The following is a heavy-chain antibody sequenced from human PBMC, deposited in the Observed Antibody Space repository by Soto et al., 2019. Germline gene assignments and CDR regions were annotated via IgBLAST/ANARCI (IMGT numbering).Heavy chain of an antibody. CDR3: ARGRYYYDSSGYWLKGRWFDP. CDR1: GGAFIGYY. J-gene: IGHJ5*02. D-gene: IGHD3-22*01. V-gene: IGHV4-34*01. CDR2: INHSGST. Sequence: PSETLSLTCAVYGGAFIGYYWICIRQPPLKGREWIGEINHSGSTNYNPSLKSRVTISVDTSKNQFSLKLSSVTAADTAVYYCARGRYYYDSSGYWLKGRWFDPWGQGTLVTVSS.